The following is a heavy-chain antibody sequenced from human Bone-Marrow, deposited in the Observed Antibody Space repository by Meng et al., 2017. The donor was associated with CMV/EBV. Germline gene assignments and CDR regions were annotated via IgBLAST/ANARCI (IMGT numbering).Heavy chain of an antibody. CDR2: IYSTGSA. D-gene: IGHD5-24*01. CDR3: ASGLGGRLKDGYSDY. J-gene: IGHJ4*02. CDR1: GFSVSTND. V-gene: IGHV3-53*01. Sequence: GESLKISCAAAGFSVSTNDMTWVRQAPGKGLEWVSVIYSTGSAYYADSVEGRFTISRDYSENTLYLQMTNLIVEDTAVYYCASGLGGRLKDGYSDYWGQGTLVTVSS.